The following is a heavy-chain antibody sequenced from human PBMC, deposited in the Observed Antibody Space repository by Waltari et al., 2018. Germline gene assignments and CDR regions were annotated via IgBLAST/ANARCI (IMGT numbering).Heavy chain of an antibody. Sequence: EVQLVESGGGLVQPGGSLRLSCAASGFTFSSYEMNWVRQAPGTGLEWVSYISSSGSTIYYADSVKGRFTISRDNAKNSLYLQMNSLRAEDTAVYYCARDPSVGELPYFDYWGQGTLVTVSS. CDR3: ARDPSVGELPYFDY. V-gene: IGHV3-48*03. CDR1: GFTFSSYE. CDR2: ISSSGSTI. J-gene: IGHJ4*02. D-gene: IGHD3-16*01.